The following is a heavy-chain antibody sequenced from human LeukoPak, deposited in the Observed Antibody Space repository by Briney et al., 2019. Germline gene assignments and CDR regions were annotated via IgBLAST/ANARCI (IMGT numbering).Heavy chain of an antibody. CDR3: SKYYGSGMTGVDYYYYMDV. D-gene: IGHD3-10*01. V-gene: IGHV3-74*01. CDR2: INSDGSST. Sequence: GGSLRLSCAASGFTFSSYWMHWVRHAPGKGLVWVSRINSDGSSTSYADSVKGRFTISRDNSKNTLYLQMNSLRAEDTAVYHCSKYYGSGMTGVDYYYYMDVWGKGTTVTVSS. CDR1: GFTFSSYW. J-gene: IGHJ6*03.